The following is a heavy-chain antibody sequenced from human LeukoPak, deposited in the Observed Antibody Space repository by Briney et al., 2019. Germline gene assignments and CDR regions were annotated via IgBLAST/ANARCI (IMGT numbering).Heavy chain of an antibody. J-gene: IGHJ6*02. CDR2: IYYRGST. D-gene: IGHD6-6*01. CDR1: GGSIIRYY. Sequence: SETLSLTCTVSGGSIIRYYWSWIRQPPGKGLERLGYIYYRGSTNYNPSLKSRVTISVDTSKNQFSLELRSVTAADTAVYYCARGGSSSFQYYYGIDVWGQGTTVTVSS. V-gene: IGHV4-59*01. CDR3: ARGGSSSFQYYYGIDV.